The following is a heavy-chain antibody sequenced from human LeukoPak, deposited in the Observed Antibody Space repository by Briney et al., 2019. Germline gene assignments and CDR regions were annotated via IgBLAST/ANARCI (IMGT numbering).Heavy chain of an antibody. V-gene: IGHV4-61*01. CDR1: GYSISSGYY. Sequence: SETLSLTCTVSGYSISSGYYWSWIRQPPGKGLEWIGYIYYSGSTNYNPSLKSRVTISVDTSKNQFSLKLSSVTAADTAVYYCAGGTIAVAGTGYWGQGTLVTVSS. CDR3: AGGTIAVAGTGY. CDR2: IYYSGST. D-gene: IGHD6-19*01. J-gene: IGHJ4*02.